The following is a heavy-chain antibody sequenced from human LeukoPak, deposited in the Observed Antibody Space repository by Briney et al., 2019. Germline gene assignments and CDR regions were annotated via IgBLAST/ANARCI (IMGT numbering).Heavy chain of an antibody. CDR1: GFTFSSYA. V-gene: IGHV3-30-3*01. CDR2: ISYDGSNK. Sequence: GGSLRLSCAASGFTFSSYAMHWVRQAPGKGLEWVAVISYDGSNKYYADSVKGRFTISRDNSKNTLYLQMNSLRAEDTAVYYCARGKAEPDYWGQGTLVTVSS. CDR3: ARGKAEPDY. J-gene: IGHJ4*02. D-gene: IGHD1-14*01.